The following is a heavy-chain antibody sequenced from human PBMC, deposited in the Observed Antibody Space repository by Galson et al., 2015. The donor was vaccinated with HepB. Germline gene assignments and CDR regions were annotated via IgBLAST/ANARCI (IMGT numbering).Heavy chain of an antibody. D-gene: IGHD1-26*01. Sequence: SLRLSCAASGFTVSSNYMSWVRQAPGKGLEWVSVIYSGGSTYYADSVKGRFTISRDNSKNTLYLQMNSLRAEDTAVYYCAREGWELPEDLTYFDYWGQGTLVTVSS. CDR1: GFTVSSNY. CDR2: IYSGGST. J-gene: IGHJ4*02. CDR3: AREGWELPEDLTYFDY. V-gene: IGHV3-66*01.